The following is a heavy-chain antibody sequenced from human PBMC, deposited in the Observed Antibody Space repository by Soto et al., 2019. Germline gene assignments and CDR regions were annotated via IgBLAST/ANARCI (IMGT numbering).Heavy chain of an antibody. CDR1: GFTVSSNY. D-gene: IGHD3-22*01. CDR3: ARDLFYDRDLGGFDP. J-gene: IGHJ5*02. Sequence: EVQLMESGGGLIQPGGSLRLSCAASGFTVSSNYMSWVRQAPGKGLEWVSVIHSGGSTYYADSVKGRFTISSDNLKNTLYLQMNNLRADDTAVYYCARDLFYDRDLGGFDPWGQGTLVTVSS. V-gene: IGHV3-53*01. CDR2: IHSGGST.